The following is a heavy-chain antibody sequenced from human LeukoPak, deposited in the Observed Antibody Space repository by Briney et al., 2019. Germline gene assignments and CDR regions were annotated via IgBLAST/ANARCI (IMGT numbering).Heavy chain of an antibody. V-gene: IGHV3-21*01. J-gene: IGHJ4*02. CDR2: ISSSSSYI. CDR1: GFTFSSYS. CDR3: ATGLAVAGTNY. Sequence: GGSLRLSCAASGFTFSSYSMNWVRQAPGKGLEWVSSISSSSSYIYYADSVKGRFTISRDNAKNSPYLQMNSLRAEDTAVYYCATGLAVAGTNYWGQGTLVTVSS. D-gene: IGHD6-19*01.